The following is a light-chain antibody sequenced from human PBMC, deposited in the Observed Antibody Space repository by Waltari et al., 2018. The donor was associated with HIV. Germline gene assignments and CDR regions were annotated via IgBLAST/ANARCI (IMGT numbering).Light chain of an antibody. CDR3: QQYYSIPIT. CDR2: WAS. J-gene: IGKJ5*01. Sequence: DIVMTQSPDALAVSLGERAIINCTSSQSVLYNSNNKNYLVWYQQKPGQPPKVLISWASTRESGFPDRFSGSGSGTHFSLAISGLQAEDVAVYYCQQYYSIPITFGQGTRLDIK. CDR1: QSVLYNSNNKNY. V-gene: IGKV4-1*01.